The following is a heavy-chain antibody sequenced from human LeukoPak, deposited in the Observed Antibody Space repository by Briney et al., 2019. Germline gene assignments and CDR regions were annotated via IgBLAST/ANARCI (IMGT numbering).Heavy chain of an antibody. J-gene: IGHJ4*02. Sequence: SETLSLTCTVSGGSISSYYWSWIRQPPGKGLEWIGYISYSGSTNYNPSLKGRVTISLDTSKNQFSLKLSSVTAADTAVYYCAGHHPRNTVDFWSQGTLVTVSS. CDR1: GGSISSYY. CDR3: AGHHPRNTVDF. CDR2: ISYSGST. D-gene: IGHD2/OR15-2a*01. V-gene: IGHV4-59*08.